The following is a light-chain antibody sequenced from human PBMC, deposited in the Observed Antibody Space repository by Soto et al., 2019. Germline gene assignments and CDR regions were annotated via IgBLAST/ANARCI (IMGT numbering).Light chain of an antibody. CDR2: YDR. Sequence: SYELTQPPSVSVAPGETAGITCARNNIRSKSVHWYQQKPGQAPVLVIYYDRDRPSGIPERFSGYNSGNTATLTITGVEAGDEADYYCQVWDTSGDHVVFGGGTKLTVL. CDR1: NIRSKS. V-gene: IGLV3-21*04. J-gene: IGLJ2*01. CDR3: QVWDTSGDHVV.